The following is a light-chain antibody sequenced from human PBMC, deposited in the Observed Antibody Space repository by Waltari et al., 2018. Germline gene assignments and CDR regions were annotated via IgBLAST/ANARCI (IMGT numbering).Light chain of an antibody. CDR3: QQYNDWPPMYT. CDR2: DAS. Sequence: IVMTQSPATLSVSPGERATLSCRASQSVSSNLAWYQQKPGLAPRLLIYDASTRATDIPARFSGSGSGTEFTLTISSLQSEDFAVYYCQQYNDWPPMYTFGQGTKLEI. J-gene: IGKJ2*01. V-gene: IGKV3-15*01. CDR1: QSVSSN.